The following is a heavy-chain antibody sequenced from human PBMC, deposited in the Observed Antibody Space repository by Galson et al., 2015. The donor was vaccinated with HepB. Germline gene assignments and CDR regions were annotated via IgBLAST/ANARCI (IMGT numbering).Heavy chain of an antibody. CDR3: AKGGYCSSTSCPGDL. D-gene: IGHD2-2*03. V-gene: IGHV3-23*01. CDR1: GFTFSNYA. CDR2: LSGSGGNT. Sequence: SLRLSCAASGFTFSNYAMSWVRQAPGKGLEWVSSLSGSGGNTYYADSVKDRFTISRDISKKTLYLQMNSLRVEDTAVYYCAKGGYCSSTSCPGDLWGQGTMVTVSS. J-gene: IGHJ3*01.